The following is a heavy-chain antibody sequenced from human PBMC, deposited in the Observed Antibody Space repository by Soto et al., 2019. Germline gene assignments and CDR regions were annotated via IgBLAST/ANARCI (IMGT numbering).Heavy chain of an antibody. Sequence: EVQLWESGGGLVQPGGSLRLSCAASGFTFSNYAMSWVRQAPGKGLEWVSAISGSGGWTYYADSVKGRFTIPRDNSKNTLYVQINSLRAEDTAVYFCARGSIVAAEYGMDVWGQGTTVTVS. V-gene: IGHV3-23*01. D-gene: IGHD6-13*01. CDR1: GFTFSNYA. CDR3: ARGSIVAAEYGMDV. J-gene: IGHJ6*02. CDR2: ISGSGGWT.